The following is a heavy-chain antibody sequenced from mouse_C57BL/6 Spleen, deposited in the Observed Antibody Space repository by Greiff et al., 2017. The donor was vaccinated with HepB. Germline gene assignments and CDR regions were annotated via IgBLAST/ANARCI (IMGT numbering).Heavy chain of an antibody. CDR3: ARWLHPYYFDY. V-gene: IGHV1-61*01. CDR1: GYTFTSYW. D-gene: IGHD2-2*01. J-gene: IGHJ2*01. CDR2: IYPSDSET. Sequence: QVQLQQPGAELVRPGSSVKLSCKASGYTFTSYWMDWVKQRPGQGLEWIGNIYPSDSETHYNQKFKDKATLTVDKSSSTAYMQLSILTSEDSAVYYCARWLHPYYFDYWGQGTTLTVSS.